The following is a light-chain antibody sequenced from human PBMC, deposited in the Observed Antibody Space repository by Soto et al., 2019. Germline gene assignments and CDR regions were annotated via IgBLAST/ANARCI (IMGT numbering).Light chain of an antibody. J-gene: IGKJ5*01. V-gene: IGKV3-11*01. CDR1: QSVGSY. Sequence: EIVLTQSPATLSLSPGEGATLSCRASQSVGSYLAWYQQRPGQAPRLLIYDASNRATGIPARFSGGGSGTDFTLTISSLEPEDFAIYYCQQRSNWLITFGQGTRLEIK. CDR3: QQRSNWLIT. CDR2: DAS.